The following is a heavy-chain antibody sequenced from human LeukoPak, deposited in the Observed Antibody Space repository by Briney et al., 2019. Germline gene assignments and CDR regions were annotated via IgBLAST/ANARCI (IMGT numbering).Heavy chain of an antibody. CDR2: INHSGST. Sequence: SETLSLTCAVYGGSFSGYYWSWIRQPPGKGLEWIGEINHSGSTNYNPSLKSRVTISVDTSKNQFSLKLSSVTAADTAVYYCARGNYDILTGYYYYCMDVWGKGTTVTVSS. D-gene: IGHD3-9*01. J-gene: IGHJ6*03. CDR3: ARGNYDILTGYYYYCMDV. CDR1: GGSFSGYY. V-gene: IGHV4-34*01.